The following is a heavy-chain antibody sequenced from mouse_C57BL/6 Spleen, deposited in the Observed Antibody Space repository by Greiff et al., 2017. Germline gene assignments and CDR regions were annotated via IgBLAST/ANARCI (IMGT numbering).Heavy chain of an antibody. CDR1: GYTFTSYW. Sequence: EVQLQQSGTELVKPGASVKMSCKASGYTFTSYWMNWVKQRPGQGLEWIGAIYPGNGDTSYNQKFKGKATLTVVTSASTAYMELNSLTTEDSAVYYCTLSGGDYSYSMDYWGQGTSLTVSS. J-gene: IGHJ2*02. CDR2: IYPGNGDT. V-gene: IGHV1-5*01. D-gene: IGHD2-13*01. CDR3: TLSGGDYSYSMDY.